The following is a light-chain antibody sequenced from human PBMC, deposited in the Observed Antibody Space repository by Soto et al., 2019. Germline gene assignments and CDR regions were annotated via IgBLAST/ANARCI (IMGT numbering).Light chain of an antibody. J-gene: IGLJ2*01. CDR2: EVT. V-gene: IGLV2-8*01. CDR1: SSDVGAYNY. Sequence: QSALTQPPSASGSPGQSVTISCTGTSSDVGAYNYVSWYQQHPGKAPKLMIYEVTKRPSGVPNRFSGSKSGNTASLTVSGLQAEDEADYYCRSYGGSNNVLFGGGTKVTVL. CDR3: RSYGGSNNVL.